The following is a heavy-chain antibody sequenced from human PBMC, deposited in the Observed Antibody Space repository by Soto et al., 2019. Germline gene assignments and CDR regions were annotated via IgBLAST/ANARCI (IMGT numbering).Heavy chain of an antibody. CDR1: DGSFSGYY. Sequence: QVQLHQWGAGLLKPSETLSLTCAVYDGSFSGYYWSWIRQPPGKGLEWIGEINHSGSTNYNPSLKSRVTTSVDTSKNHFSLKLRSVTAADTAVYYCARGSRGNDDFWSGYPLDPWGQGTLVTVSS. D-gene: IGHD3-3*01. CDR2: INHSGST. CDR3: ARGSRGNDDFWSGYPLDP. J-gene: IGHJ5*02. V-gene: IGHV4-34*01.